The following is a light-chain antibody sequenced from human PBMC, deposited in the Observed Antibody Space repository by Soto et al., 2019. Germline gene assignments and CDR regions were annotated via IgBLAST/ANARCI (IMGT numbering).Light chain of an antibody. Sequence: IVLTQSPGTLSLSPGERATLSCRASQSVSSSYLAWYQQKPGQAPRLLIYGASGRATGIPDRFSGSGSGTDFTLTISRLEPEDFAVYYCLQYGSSPLFGQGTRLEVK. CDR2: GAS. J-gene: IGKJ5*01. CDR3: LQYGSSPL. V-gene: IGKV3-20*01. CDR1: QSVSSSY.